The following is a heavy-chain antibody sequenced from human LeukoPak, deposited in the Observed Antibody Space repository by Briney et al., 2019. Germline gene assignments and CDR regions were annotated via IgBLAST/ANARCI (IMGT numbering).Heavy chain of an antibody. V-gene: IGHV1-2*02. CDR3: ARKRTLSSSSGAFDI. CDR2: INPNSGGT. Sequence: ASVKVSCKASGYTFTGYYMHWVRQAPGQGLEWMGWINPNSGGTNYAQKFQGRVTMTRDTSISTAYMELSRLRSDDTAVYYCARKRTLSSSSGAFDIWGQGTMVTVSS. D-gene: IGHD6-6*01. J-gene: IGHJ3*02. CDR1: GYTFTGYY.